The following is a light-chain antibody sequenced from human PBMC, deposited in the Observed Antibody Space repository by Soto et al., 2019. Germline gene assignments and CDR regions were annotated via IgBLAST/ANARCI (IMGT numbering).Light chain of an antibody. Sequence: IVLTHSPGTLSLSPWERATLSFSASQSVSSNYLAWYQQKPGQAPRLLIYGASSRATGIPDRFSGSGSGTDFTLTISRLEPEDFAVYYCQQYGSSPRTFGQGTKVDIK. CDR2: GAS. J-gene: IGKJ1*01. V-gene: IGKV3-20*01. CDR1: QSVSSNY. CDR3: QQYGSSPRT.